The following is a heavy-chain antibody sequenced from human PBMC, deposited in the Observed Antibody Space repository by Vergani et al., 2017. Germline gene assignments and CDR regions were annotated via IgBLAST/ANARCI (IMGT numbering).Heavy chain of an antibody. CDR1: GFTFSSYG. V-gene: IGHV3-33*01. CDR2: IWYDGSNK. CDR3: ARDRIGVAAAGTGFDP. D-gene: IGHD6-13*01. J-gene: IGHJ5*02. Sequence: VQLLESGGGLVQPGRSLRLSCAASGFTFSSYGMHWVRQAPGKGLEWVAVIWYDGSNKYYADSVKGRFTISRDNSKNTLYLQMNSLRAEDTAVYYCARDRIGVAAAGTGFDPWGQGTLVTVSS.